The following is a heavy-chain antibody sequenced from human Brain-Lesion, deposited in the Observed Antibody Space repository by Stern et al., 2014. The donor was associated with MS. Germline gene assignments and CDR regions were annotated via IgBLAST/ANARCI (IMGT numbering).Heavy chain of an antibody. V-gene: IGHV3-74*02. CDR2: VNNGGRRT. Sequence: EVQLVESGGGLVQPGGSLRLSCAASGFTFSNYWMHWVRQAPGKGVVGVSRVNNGGRRTSYADAVKGRFTMSRDNAKNTLYLQMNSRRVEDTAIYYCARGERWLDSWGQGTLVTVSS. CDR3: ARGERWLDS. D-gene: IGHD3-10*01. J-gene: IGHJ5*01. CDR1: GFTFSNYW.